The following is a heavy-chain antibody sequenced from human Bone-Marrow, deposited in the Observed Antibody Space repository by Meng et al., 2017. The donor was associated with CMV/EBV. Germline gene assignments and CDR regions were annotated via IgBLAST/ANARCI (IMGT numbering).Heavy chain of an antibody. CDR2: ISSSRSYI. Sequence: ESLELSCAGSGFTFGRDSMNWVRQAPGRGLEWVSSISSSRSYIYYADSVKGRFTISRDNSKNTLSRQMNSLRSEDTAVYDCAKAEGGYKFDPWGQGTLVTVSS. CDR1: GFTFGRDS. V-gene: IGHV3-21*04. D-gene: IGHD3-22*01. J-gene: IGHJ5*02. CDR3: AKAEGGYKFDP.